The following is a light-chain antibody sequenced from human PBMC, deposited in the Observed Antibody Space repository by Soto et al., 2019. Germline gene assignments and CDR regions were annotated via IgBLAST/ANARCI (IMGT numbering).Light chain of an antibody. J-gene: IGLJ2*01. V-gene: IGLV1-47*01. CDR3: AAWDDSLSGVV. CDR2: RNN. CDR1: SSNIGSNY. Sequence: QSVLTQPPSASATPGQRVTISCSGSSSNIGSNYVYWYQQLPGAAPKLLIYRNNQRPSGVPDRFSGSESGTSASLAISGLRSEDEADYYCAAWDDSLSGVVFGGGTKLTVL.